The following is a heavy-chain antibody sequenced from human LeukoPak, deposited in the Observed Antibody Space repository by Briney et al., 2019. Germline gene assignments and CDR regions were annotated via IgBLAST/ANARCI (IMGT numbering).Heavy chain of an antibody. CDR2: IYTSGST. J-gene: IGHJ4*02. Sequence: SETLSLTCTVSGGSINSYYWSWIRQPAGKGLEWIGRIYTSGSTHYNPSLKSRVTMSVDTSKNQFSLKLNSVTAADTAVYYCAREYSGWYYFDYWGQGTLVTVSS. V-gene: IGHV4-4*07. CDR1: GGSINSYY. CDR3: AREYSGWYYFDY. D-gene: IGHD6-19*01.